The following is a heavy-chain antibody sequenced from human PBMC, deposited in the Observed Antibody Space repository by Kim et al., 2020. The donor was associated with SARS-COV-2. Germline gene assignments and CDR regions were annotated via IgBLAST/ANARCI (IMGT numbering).Heavy chain of an antibody. CDR3: ARTLTYYDRAGQGPFDI. V-gene: IGHV1-18*01. CDR2: ISTSNGHT. CDR1: GYTFRSFG. D-gene: IGHD3-22*01. J-gene: IGHJ3*02. Sequence: ASVKVSCKASGYTFRSFGIGWVRQAPGQGLEWMGWISTSNGHTSFAQMVQDRVTMTTDPSTSTAYMELRSLRSDDTAVSYFARTLTYYDRAGQGPFDIWG.